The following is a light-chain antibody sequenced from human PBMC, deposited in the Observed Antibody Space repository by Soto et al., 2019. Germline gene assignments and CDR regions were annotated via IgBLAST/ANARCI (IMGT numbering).Light chain of an antibody. CDR2: SNN. Sequence: QPVLTQPPSASGTPGQRVTISCSGSSSNIGRNTVNWYQQLPGTAPKLLMYSNNQRPSGVPDRISGSKSGTSASLAISGLQSEDEADYYCAAWDDSLNGPVFGGGTKLTVL. CDR1: SSNIGRNT. V-gene: IGLV1-44*01. CDR3: AAWDDSLNGPV. J-gene: IGLJ3*02.